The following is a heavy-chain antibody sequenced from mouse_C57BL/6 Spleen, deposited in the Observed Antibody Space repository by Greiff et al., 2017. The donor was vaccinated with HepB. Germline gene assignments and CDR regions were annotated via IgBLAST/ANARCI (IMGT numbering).Heavy chain of an antibody. Sequence: EVKLQESGAELVRPGASVKLSCTASGFNIKDDYMHWVKQRPEQGLEWIGWIDPENGDTEYASKFQGKATITADTSSNTAYLQLSSLTSEDTAVYYCTKGLYGNYFDYWGQGTTLTVSS. D-gene: IGHD2-1*01. CDR2: IDPENGDT. V-gene: IGHV14-4*01. J-gene: IGHJ2*01. CDR3: TKGLYGNYFDY. CDR1: GFNIKDDY.